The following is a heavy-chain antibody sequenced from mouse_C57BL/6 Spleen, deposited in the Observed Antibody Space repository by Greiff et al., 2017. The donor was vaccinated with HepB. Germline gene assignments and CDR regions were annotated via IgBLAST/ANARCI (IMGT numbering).Heavy chain of an antibody. Sequence: QVHVKQSGAELVRPGASVTLSCKASGYTFTDYEMHWVKQTPVHGLEWIGAIDPETGGTAYNQKFKGKAILTADKSSSTAYMELRSLTSEDSAVYYCTRRFTYWGQGTTLTVSS. CDR3: TRRFTY. D-gene: IGHD2-12*01. CDR2: IDPETGGT. J-gene: IGHJ2*01. V-gene: IGHV1-15*01. CDR1: GYTFTDYE.